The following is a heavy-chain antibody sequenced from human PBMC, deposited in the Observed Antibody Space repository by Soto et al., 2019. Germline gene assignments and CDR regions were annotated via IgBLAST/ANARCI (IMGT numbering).Heavy chain of an antibody. Sequence: EIHLVESRGGLVQPGGSLRLSCAASGFTFSRFPMHWVRQVPGKGLVWVSHISGDGYTTKYADSVKGRFTISRDNAENTLYLQMNSLRVEDTALYYCARDGWAAAENWGQGTRVTVSS. J-gene: IGHJ4*02. CDR3: ARDGWAAAEN. D-gene: IGHD6-25*01. CDR1: GFTFSRFP. CDR2: ISGDGYTT. V-gene: IGHV3-74*01.